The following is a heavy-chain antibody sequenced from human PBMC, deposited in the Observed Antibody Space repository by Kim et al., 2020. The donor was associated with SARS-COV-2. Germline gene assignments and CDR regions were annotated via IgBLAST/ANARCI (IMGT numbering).Heavy chain of an antibody. Sequence: SETLSLTCTVSGGSISSYYWSWIRQPPGKGLEWIGYIYYSGSTNYNPSLKSRVTISVDTSKNQFSLKLSSVTAADTAVYYCARRGKLWVWDYWGQGTLVTVSS. CDR3: ARRGKLWVWDY. J-gene: IGHJ4*02. D-gene: IGHD1-26*01. CDR1: GGSISSYY. V-gene: IGHV4-59*01. CDR2: IYYSGST.